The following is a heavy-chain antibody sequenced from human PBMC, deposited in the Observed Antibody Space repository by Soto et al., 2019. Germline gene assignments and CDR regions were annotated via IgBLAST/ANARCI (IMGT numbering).Heavy chain of an antibody. CDR3: ARLASYDILTGYYTEYYFDY. D-gene: IGHD3-9*01. V-gene: IGHV3-7*05. CDR2: IKQDGSEK. Sequence: GGSLRLSCAASGFTFSSYWMSWVRQAPGKGLEWVANIKQDGSEKYYVDSVKGRFTISRDNAKNSLYLQMNSLRAEDTAVYYCARLASYDILTGYYTEYYFDYWGQGTLVTVSS. CDR1: GFTFSSYW. J-gene: IGHJ4*02.